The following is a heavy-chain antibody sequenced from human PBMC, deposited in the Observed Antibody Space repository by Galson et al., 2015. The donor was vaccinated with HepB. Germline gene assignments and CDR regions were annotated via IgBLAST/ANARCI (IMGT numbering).Heavy chain of an antibody. J-gene: IGHJ6*03. CDR3: ARGRIPAANYSSYYSMDV. CDR2: MNPNSGNT. Sequence: SVKVSCKASGYTFTSYDINWVRQATGQGLEWMGWMNPNSGNTSYAQKFQGRVTMTRNTSISTAYMELSSLRSEDTAVYYCARGRIPAANYSSYYSMDVWGKGTTVTVSS. V-gene: IGHV1-8*01. D-gene: IGHD2-2*01. CDR1: GYTFTSYD.